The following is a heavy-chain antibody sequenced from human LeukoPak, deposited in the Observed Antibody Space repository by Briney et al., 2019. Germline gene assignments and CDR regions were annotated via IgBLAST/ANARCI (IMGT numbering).Heavy chain of an antibody. CDR2: INHSGST. J-gene: IGHJ6*02. D-gene: IGHD4-4*01. Sequence: PSETLSLTCAVYGGSFSGYYWSWIRQPPGKGLEWIGEINHSGSTNHNPSLKSRVTISVDTSKNQFSLKLSSVTAADTAVYYCARGLRASGISNYVLHYYGMDVWGQGTTVTVSS. CDR3: ARGLRASGISNYVLHYYGMDV. V-gene: IGHV4-34*01. CDR1: GGSFSGYY.